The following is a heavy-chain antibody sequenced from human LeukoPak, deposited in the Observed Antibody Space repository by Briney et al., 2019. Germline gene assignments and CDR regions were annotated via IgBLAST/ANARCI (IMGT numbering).Heavy chain of an antibody. J-gene: IGHJ5*02. CDR3: AKDSMVLLWFGELNWFDP. CDR1: GFTFSSYA. CDR2: ISGSGGST. V-gene: IGHV3-23*01. Sequence: PGGSLRLSCAASGFTFSSYAMSWVRQAPGKGLEWVSAISGSGGSTYYADSVKGRFTISRDNSKNTLYLQMNSLRAEDTAVYYRAKDSMVLLWFGELNWFDPWGQGTLVTVSS. D-gene: IGHD3-10*01.